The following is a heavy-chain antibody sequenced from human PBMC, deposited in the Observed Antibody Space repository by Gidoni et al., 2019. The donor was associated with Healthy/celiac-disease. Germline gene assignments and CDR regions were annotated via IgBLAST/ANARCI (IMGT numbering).Heavy chain of an antibody. Sequence: QVQLQRWGAGLLKPSETLSRTCAVYGGSCSGYYWSWIRKPPGKGLEWIGEITHSGSNNYNPSLRSRVTISVDTSKNQFSLKLSSVTAADTAVYYCARDVGGYNYNYGMDVWGQGTTVTVSS. CDR3: ARDVGGYNYNYGMDV. D-gene: IGHD5-12*01. V-gene: IGHV4-34*01. J-gene: IGHJ6*02. CDR1: GGSCSGYY. CDR2: ITHSGSN.